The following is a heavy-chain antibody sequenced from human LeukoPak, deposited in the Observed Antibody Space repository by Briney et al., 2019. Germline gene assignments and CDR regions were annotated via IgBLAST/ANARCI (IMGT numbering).Heavy chain of an antibody. V-gene: IGHV4-34*01. CDR3: ARHIEYSRLFDY. Sequence: ETLSLTCAVYGGSFSGYYWSWIRQPPGKGLEWIGEINHSGSTNYNPSLKSRVTISVNTSKNQFSLNLSSVTAADTAVYYCARHIEYSRLFDYWGQGNLVTVSS. J-gene: IGHJ4*02. CDR1: GGSFSGYY. CDR2: INHSGST. D-gene: IGHD6-6*01.